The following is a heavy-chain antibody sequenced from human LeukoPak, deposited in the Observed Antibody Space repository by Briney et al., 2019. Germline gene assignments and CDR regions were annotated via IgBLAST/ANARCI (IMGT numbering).Heavy chain of an antibody. J-gene: IGHJ5*02. Sequence: SGPTLVNPTQTLTLTCTFSGFSLSTSGVGVGWIRQPPEKALEWLALIYWDDDKRYSPSLKSRLTITKDTSKNQVVPIMTNMDPVDTATYFCAHRSSTYGYDPWGQGTLVTVSS. CDR2: IYWDDDK. CDR3: AHRSSTYGYDP. D-gene: IGHD6-13*01. V-gene: IGHV2-5*02. CDR1: GFSLSTSGVG.